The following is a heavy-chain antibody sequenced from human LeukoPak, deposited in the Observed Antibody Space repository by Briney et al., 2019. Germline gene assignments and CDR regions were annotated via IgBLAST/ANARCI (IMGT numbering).Heavy chain of an antibody. CDR2: IGTSSTTI. D-gene: IGHD4-23*01. CDR1: GFTFSSYS. V-gene: IGHV3-48*02. CDR3: ARHDYGGNSGDY. Sequence: GGSLRLSCAASGFTFSSYSMNWVRQAPGKGLEWVSYIGTSSTTIYYADSVKGRFTVSRDNAKNSLYLQMNSLRDEDTAVYYCARHDYGGNSGDYWGQGTLVTVSS. J-gene: IGHJ4*02.